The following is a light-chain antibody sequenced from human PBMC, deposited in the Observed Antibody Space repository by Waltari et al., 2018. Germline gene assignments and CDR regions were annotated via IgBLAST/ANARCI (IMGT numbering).Light chain of an antibody. V-gene: IGKV3-20*01. CDR1: QSVSRA. CDR3: QHYLRLPVT. J-gene: IGKJ1*01. CDR2: GAT. Sequence: EIVLTPSPGTLSSSPGERATVSCRASQSVSRALAWYQQKPGQAPRLLIYGATTRATGIPDRCSGSGSGTDFSLTISRLEPDDFAVYYCQHYLRLPVTFGQGTTVEI.